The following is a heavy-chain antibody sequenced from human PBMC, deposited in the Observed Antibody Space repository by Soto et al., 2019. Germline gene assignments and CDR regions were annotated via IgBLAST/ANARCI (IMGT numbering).Heavy chain of an antibody. Sequence: QVQLQESGPGLVKPSETLSLTCTVSGGSVSSGSYYWLCIRQPPGKGLEWIGYIDYSGRTNYNPSLKSRVPLSVDTSTNQVSLKLSSVTAADTAVYYCARDSGLNGDYSYWGQGTLVTVSS. CDR1: GGSVSSGSYY. V-gene: IGHV4-61*01. CDR2: IDYSGRT. D-gene: IGHD4-17*01. CDR3: ARDSGLNGDYSY. J-gene: IGHJ4*02.